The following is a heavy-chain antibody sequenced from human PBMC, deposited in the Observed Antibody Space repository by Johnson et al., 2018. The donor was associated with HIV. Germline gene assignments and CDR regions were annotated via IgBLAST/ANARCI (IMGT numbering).Heavy chain of an antibody. J-gene: IGHJ3*02. CDR2: IYSGGST. CDR1: GYSVTGYN. V-gene: IGHV3-66*02. Sequence: VQLVESGGGVVQPGRSLRLSCAVSGYSVTGYNMNWVRQAPVKGLEWVSVIYSGGSTYYADSVKGRFTISRDNSKNTLYLQMNSLRAEDTAVYYCANYAGLGAFDIWGQGTMVTVSS. CDR3: ANYAGLGAFDI. D-gene: IGHD1-7*01.